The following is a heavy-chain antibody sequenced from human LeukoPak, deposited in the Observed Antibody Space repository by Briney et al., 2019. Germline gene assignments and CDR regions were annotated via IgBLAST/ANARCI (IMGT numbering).Heavy chain of an antibody. J-gene: IGHJ4*02. CDR1: GFTFSNYA. Sequence: GGSLRLSCAASGFTFSNYAMSWVRQAPGKGLEWVSAINGSGASTNYADSVKGRFTISKDNSKNTLSLQMISLRAEDTAVYYCAKDTLHSIAAAGKGFDYWGQGTLVTVSS. CDR3: AKDTLHSIAAAGKGFDY. D-gene: IGHD6-13*01. CDR2: INGSGAST. V-gene: IGHV3-23*01.